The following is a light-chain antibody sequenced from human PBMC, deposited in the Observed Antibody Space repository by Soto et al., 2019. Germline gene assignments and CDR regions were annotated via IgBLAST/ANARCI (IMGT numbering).Light chain of an antibody. CDR2: DAS. CDR3: QQRSDWPLIT. V-gene: IGKV3-11*01. Sequence: EIVLTQSPATLSLSPGERATVSCSASQSVDTYLAWYQQKPGQAPRLLIYDASTRATGIPARFSGSGSGTDFTLAISSLEPEDCALYFCQQRSDWPLITFGQGTRREI. J-gene: IGKJ5*01. CDR1: QSVDTY.